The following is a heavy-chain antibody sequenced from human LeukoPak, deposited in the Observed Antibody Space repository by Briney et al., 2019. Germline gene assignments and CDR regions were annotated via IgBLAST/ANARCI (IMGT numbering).Heavy chain of an antibody. D-gene: IGHD3-10*01. CDR2: ISSSSSYI. CDR1: GFTLSRYS. CDR3: ARALGDDVDWFDP. V-gene: IGHV3-21*01. J-gene: IGHJ5*02. Sequence: GGSLRLSCAVSGFTLSRYSMNWVGQAPGKGGEGVSSISSSSSYIYYADSVKGRFTISRDNAKNSLYLQMNSLRAEDTAVYYCARALGDDVDWFDPWGQGTLVTVSS.